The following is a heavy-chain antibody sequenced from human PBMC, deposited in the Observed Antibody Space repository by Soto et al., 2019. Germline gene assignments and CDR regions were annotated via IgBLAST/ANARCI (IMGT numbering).Heavy chain of an antibody. CDR3: ARIGYSSSSFDF. J-gene: IGHJ4*02. Sequence: GGSLRLSCAASGFTFTNYWMSWVRQAPGKGLEWVANMKQDGSVKYFVDSVKGRFTVSRDNAKNLQYLQMNSLRAEDTAVYFCARIGYSSSSFDFWGQGTLVTVSS. D-gene: IGHD6-6*01. CDR1: GFTFTNYW. CDR2: MKQDGSVK. V-gene: IGHV3-7*05.